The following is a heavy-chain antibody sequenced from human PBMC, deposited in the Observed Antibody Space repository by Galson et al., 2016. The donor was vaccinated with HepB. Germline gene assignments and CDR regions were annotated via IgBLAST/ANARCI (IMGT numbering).Heavy chain of an antibody. CDR3: VKDNNNYLFDH. D-gene: IGHD1-1*01. J-gene: IGHJ4*02. Sequence: SLRLSCAASGFTFSTQSMNWVRQAPGKGLEFVSDISSNAGRTYNADSVKGRFTISRDNSKNKLYLQMSSLRTEDTAVYYCVKDNNNYLFDHWGQGTLVTVSS. CDR1: GFTFSTQS. V-gene: IGHV3-64D*09. CDR2: ISSNAGRT.